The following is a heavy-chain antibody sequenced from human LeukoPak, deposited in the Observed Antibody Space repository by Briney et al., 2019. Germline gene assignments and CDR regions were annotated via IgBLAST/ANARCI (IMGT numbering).Heavy chain of an antibody. Sequence: SETLSPTCAVSGFSISSTYYGAWIRQTPGKGLEWIATITHSGNTYYISSLESRLTISLDTSKRHFSLRLTSVTAADTAVYYCARINAPVATFDYWGLGTLVAVSS. CDR3: ARINAPVATFDY. J-gene: IGHJ4*02. D-gene: IGHD2-21*01. CDR2: ITHSGNT. CDR1: GFSISSTYY. V-gene: IGHV4-38-2*01.